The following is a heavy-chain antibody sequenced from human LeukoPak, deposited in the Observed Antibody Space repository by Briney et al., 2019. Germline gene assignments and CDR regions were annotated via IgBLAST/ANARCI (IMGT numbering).Heavy chain of an antibody. V-gene: IGHV3-53*01. CDR1: GFTVGTNY. D-gene: IGHD3-10*01. Sequence: GGSLRLSCSASGFTVGTNYMSWVRQAPGRGLEWVSLIYSGSSTYYANSVKGRFTISRDNSKNTVYLQMNSLRAEDTAVYYCARVPYGNYHYYYMDVWGKGTTVTVSS. CDR3: ARVPYGNYHYYYMDV. J-gene: IGHJ6*03. CDR2: IYSGSST.